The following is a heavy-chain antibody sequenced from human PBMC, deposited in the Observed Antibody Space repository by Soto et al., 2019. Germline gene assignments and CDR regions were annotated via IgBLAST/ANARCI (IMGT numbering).Heavy chain of an antibody. J-gene: IGHJ4*02. CDR1: GASFSGYY. CDR3: ARAVVGAPKYYFDY. D-gene: IGHD1-26*01. Sequence: SETLSLTCAVYGASFSGYYWSWIRRPPGKGLEWIGEINHSGSTNYNPSLKSRVTISVDTSKNQFSLKLSSVTAANTDEYYCARAVVGAPKYYFDYWGQGTLVTVSS. V-gene: IGHV4-34*01. CDR2: INHSGST.